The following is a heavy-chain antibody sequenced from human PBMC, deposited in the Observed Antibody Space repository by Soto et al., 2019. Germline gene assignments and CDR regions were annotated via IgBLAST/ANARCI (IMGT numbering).Heavy chain of an antibody. CDR2: IYYSGSA. V-gene: IGHV4-39*01. J-gene: IGHJ4*02. D-gene: IGHD2-8*02. CDR3: VRVYRWVGFAY. CDR1: GGSISSSDYY. Sequence: SESLSLTCTVSGGSISSSDYYWGWIRQPPGKGLEWIGNIYYSGSASYNPSLKSRVTISVDTSKNQVSLKLSSVTAADTAGYNCVRVYRWVGFAYWGQGTLVTVPS.